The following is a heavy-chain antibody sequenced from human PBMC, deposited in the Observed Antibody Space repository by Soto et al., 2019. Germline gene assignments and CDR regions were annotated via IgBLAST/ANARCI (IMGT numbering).Heavy chain of an antibody. Sequence: QVQLVQSGAELKKPGASVNISCQASGFTFSDTLINWVRQGPGQRLEWMGWINPANGNPRYSETFQGRVTTSSLTSASTAYVELSNLRSEDTAVYYCARDIESVGPRENDEFAVWGEGTMITASS. V-gene: IGHV1-3*01. D-gene: IGHD3-3*01. CDR3: ARDIESVGPRENDEFAV. CDR1: GFTFSDTL. J-gene: IGHJ3*01. CDR2: INPANGNP.